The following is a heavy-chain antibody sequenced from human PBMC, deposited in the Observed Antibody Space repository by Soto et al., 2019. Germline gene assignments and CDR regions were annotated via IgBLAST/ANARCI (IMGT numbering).Heavy chain of an antibody. CDR1: GYTFTSYG. Sequence: GASVKVSCKASGYTFTSYGISWVRQAPGQGLEWMGWISAYNGNTNYAQKLQGRVTMTTDTSTSTAYMELRSLRSDDTAVYYCVLDYTPSGAYYGMDVWGQGTTVTVS. V-gene: IGHV1-18*01. CDR3: VLDYTPSGAYYGMDV. J-gene: IGHJ6*02. D-gene: IGHD3-3*01. CDR2: ISAYNGNT.